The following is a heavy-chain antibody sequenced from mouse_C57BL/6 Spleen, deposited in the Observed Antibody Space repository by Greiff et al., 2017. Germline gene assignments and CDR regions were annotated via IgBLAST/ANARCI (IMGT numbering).Heavy chain of an antibody. CDR3: ARCPYYYGSSPWYFDV. J-gene: IGHJ1*03. D-gene: IGHD1-1*01. CDR1: GYTFTSYW. CDR2: IHPNSGST. V-gene: IGHV1-64*01. Sequence: QVQLQQPGAELVKPGASVKLSCKASGYTFTSYWMHWVKQRPGQGLEWIGMIHPNSGSTNYNEKFKSKATLTVDKSSSTAYMQLSSLTSEDSAVYYCARCPYYYGSSPWYFDVWGTGTTVTVSS.